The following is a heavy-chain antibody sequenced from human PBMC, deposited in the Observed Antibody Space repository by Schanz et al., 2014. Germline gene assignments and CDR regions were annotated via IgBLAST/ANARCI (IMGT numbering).Heavy chain of an antibody. CDR3: AKDAENTAMITDYFDY. D-gene: IGHD5-18*01. Sequence: EAHLVESGGGLVKPGGSLTLSCAASRFTVTNAWMSWVRQAPGKGLEWVGRIKSKSDGGTTDYAAPVKDRFTISRDDSKNTLYLQMNSLRAEDTAVYYCAKDAENTAMITDYFDYWGQGTLVAVSS. CDR1: RFTVTNAW. CDR2: IKSKSDGGTT. V-gene: IGHV3-15*01. J-gene: IGHJ4*02.